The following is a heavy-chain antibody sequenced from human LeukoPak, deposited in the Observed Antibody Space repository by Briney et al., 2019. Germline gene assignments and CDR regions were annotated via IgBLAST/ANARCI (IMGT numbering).Heavy chain of an antibody. J-gene: IGHJ4*02. D-gene: IGHD1-7*01. CDR2: IHYSGST. CDR3: ARTSITETLYFDY. V-gene: IGHV4-59*01. CDR1: GGSISSYY. Sequence: SETLSLTCTVSGGSISSYYWSWIRQPPGKGLEWIGYIHYSGSTNYNPSLKSRVTMSVDTSKNQFSLKLSSVTAADTDVYYSARTSITETLYFDYWGQGPRVPVPS.